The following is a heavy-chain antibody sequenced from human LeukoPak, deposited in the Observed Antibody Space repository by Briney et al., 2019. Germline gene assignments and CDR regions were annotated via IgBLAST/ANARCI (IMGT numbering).Heavy chain of an antibody. CDR1: GFTFSRNA. CDR3: ARGIVVGRNWFDP. CDR2: AGSSGSPM. D-gene: IGHD2-2*01. Sequence: GGSLRLSCAASGFTFSRNAMSWVRQAPGKGLEWISYAGSSGSPMNYADSVKGRFTISKDNAKNSLYLQMNSLRAEDTAVYYCARGIVVGRNWFDPWGQGTLVTVSS. V-gene: IGHV3-48*04. J-gene: IGHJ5*02.